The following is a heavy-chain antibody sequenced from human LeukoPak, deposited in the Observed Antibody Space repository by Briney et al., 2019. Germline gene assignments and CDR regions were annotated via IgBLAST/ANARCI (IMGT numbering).Heavy chain of an antibody. CDR1: GYTFTGYY. D-gene: IGHD2-21*01. Sequence: ASVKVSCKASGYTFTGYYMHWVRQAPGQGLEWMGWINPNSGGTNYAQKFQGRVTMTRDTSISTAYMELSSLRSEDTAVYYCARGAIFRGGQGAFDIWGQGTMVTVSS. J-gene: IGHJ3*02. CDR2: INPNSGGT. CDR3: ARGAIFRGGQGAFDI. V-gene: IGHV1-2*02.